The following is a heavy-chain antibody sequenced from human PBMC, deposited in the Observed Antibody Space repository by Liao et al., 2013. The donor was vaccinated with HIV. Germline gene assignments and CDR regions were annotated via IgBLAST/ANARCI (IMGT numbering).Heavy chain of an antibody. CDR3: ASVGVKSYGYYFDD. CDR1: GGSISSYC. D-gene: IGHD3-16*01. V-gene: IGHV4-4*07. Sequence: QVQLQESGPGLVKPSETLSLTCTVSGGSISSYCWSWIRQPAGKGLEWIGRICTSESTSYNPSLKSRVTMSVDTSMNQFSLRLSSVTAADTAVYYCASVGVKSYGYYFDDWGQGILVTVSS. CDR2: ICTSEST. J-gene: IGHJ4*02.